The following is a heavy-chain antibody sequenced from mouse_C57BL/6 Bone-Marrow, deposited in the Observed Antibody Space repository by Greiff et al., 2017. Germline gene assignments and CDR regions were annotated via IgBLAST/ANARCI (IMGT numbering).Heavy chain of an antibody. V-gene: IGHV1-9*01. CDR2: ILPGSGST. CDR1: GYTFTGYW. D-gene: IGHD2-2*01. CDR3: ARGGVWLRRRGEYYAMDY. J-gene: IGHJ4*01. Sequence: QVQLQQSGAELMKPGASVKLSCKATGYTFTGYWIEWVKQRPGHGLEWIGEILPGSGSTNYNEKFKGKATFTADTSSNTAYMQLSSLTTEDSAIYYCARGGVWLRRRGEYYAMDYWGQGTSVTVSS.